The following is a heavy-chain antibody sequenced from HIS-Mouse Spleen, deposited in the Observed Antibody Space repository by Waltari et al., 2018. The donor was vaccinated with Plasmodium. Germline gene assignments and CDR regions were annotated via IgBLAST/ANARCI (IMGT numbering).Heavy chain of an antibody. Sequence: QVQLVESGGGVVQPGRSLRLSFAASGFTFSSFAMHWFRQAPGKGLEWVAVISYDGSNKYYADSVKGRFTISRDNSKNTLYLQMNSLRAEDTAVYYCARLYYDFWSGDYPYGMDVWGQGTTVTVSS. CDR2: ISYDGSNK. J-gene: IGHJ6*02. CDR1: GFTFSSFA. D-gene: IGHD3-3*01. CDR3: ARLYYDFWSGDYPYGMDV. V-gene: IGHV3-30*04.